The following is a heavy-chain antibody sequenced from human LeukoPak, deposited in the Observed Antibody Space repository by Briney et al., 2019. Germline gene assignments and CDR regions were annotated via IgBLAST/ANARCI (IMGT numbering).Heavy chain of an antibody. CDR1: GLTFSGHE. CDR3: ARDLTATSGSYYDY. J-gene: IGHJ4*02. D-gene: IGHD1-26*01. Sequence: LSGGSLRLSCAASGLTFSGHEMNWVRQAPGKGLEWVTYISSSSSYTNYADSVKGRFTISRDNAKNSLYLQMNSLIAEVTAVYYCARDLTATSGSYYDYWGQGTLVTVSS. V-gene: IGHV3-48*03. CDR2: ISSSSSYT.